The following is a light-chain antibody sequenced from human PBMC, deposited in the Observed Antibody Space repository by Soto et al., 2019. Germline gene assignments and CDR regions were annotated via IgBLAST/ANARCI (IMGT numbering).Light chain of an antibody. CDR2: AAS. V-gene: IGKV1-6*01. CDR3: LHNYNYPRT. J-gene: IGKJ1*01. Sequence: IHMTQSPSSLSASVGDRVTITCRASQGIRSELAWYQQKPGKAPNLLIYAASTLQSGVPSRFSGSGSGTDFTLTISSLQPEDFATYYCLHNYNYPRTFGQGTKVDIK. CDR1: QGIRSE.